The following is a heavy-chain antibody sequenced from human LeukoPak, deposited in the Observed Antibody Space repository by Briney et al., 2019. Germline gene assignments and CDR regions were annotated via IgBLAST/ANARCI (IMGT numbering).Heavy chain of an antibody. J-gene: IGHJ4*02. CDR2: ISSSGSAI. CDR3: ARERGYSHTIDY. D-gene: IGHD5-18*01. CDR1: GFTVSSNY. V-gene: IGHV3-11*01. Sequence: GGSLRLSCAASGFTVSSNYMSWIRQAPGKGLEWVSYISSSGSAIYYADSVKGRFTISRDNTKNSLYLQMNSLRAEDTALYYCARERGYSHTIDYWGQGTLVTVSS.